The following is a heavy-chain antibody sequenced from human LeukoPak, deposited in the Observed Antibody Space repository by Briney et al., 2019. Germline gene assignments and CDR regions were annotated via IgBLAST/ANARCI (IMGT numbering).Heavy chain of an antibody. V-gene: IGHV1-24*01. CDR3: VTHMQYDDTDDN. J-gene: IGHJ4*02. D-gene: IGHD2-8*01. Sequence: ASVKVSCQVPRYTHLHLSMHWVRQAPGKRLEWMGGFDPDQGERIYAQKFQGRVTMTEDTSIDTAYLELSSLRSDDTAVIFCVTHMQYDDTDDNWGQGILVIVSS. CDR1: RYTHLHLS. CDR2: FDPDQGER.